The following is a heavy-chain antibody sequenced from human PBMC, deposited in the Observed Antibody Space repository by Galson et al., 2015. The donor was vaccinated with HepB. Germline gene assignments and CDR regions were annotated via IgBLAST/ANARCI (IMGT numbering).Heavy chain of an antibody. CDR2: IIPILGIA. CDR1: GGTFSSYA. Sequence: SVKVSCKASGGTFSSYAISWVRQAPGQGLEWMGRIIPILGIANYAQKFQGRVTITADKSTSTAYMELSSLRSEDTAVYYCARMCSSTSCYTQGGGGFDPWDQGTLVTVSS. CDR3: ARMCSSTSCYTQGGGGFDP. D-gene: IGHD2-2*02. J-gene: IGHJ5*02. V-gene: IGHV1-69*04.